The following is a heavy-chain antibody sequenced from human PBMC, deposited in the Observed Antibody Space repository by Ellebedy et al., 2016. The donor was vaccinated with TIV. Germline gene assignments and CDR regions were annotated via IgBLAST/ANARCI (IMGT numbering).Heavy chain of an antibody. CDR1: GFTFGTYS. CDR2: ISSSSSYI. D-gene: IGHD2-15*01. V-gene: IGHV3-21*01. Sequence: PGGSLRLSCAASGFTFGTYSMNWVRKTPGKGLEWISSISSSSSYIYYADSLKGRFTISRDNANNSLYLQMNSLRAEDTAVYYCARGACRLLSCRSGYGMDVWGQGTTVTVSS. CDR3: ARGACRLLSCRSGYGMDV. J-gene: IGHJ6*02.